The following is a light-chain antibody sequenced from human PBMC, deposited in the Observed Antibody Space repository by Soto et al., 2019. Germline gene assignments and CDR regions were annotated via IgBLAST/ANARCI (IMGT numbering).Light chain of an antibody. CDR1: SSDVGGYNY. CDR3: SSYAGSNNYV. J-gene: IGLJ1*01. Sequence: ALTQPPSASGSPGQSVTISCTGISSDVGGYNYVSWYQQHPGKAPKLMIYEVSKRPSGVPDRFSGSKSGNTASLTVSGLQAEDEADYYCSSYAGSNNYVFGTGTKVTVL. V-gene: IGLV2-8*01. CDR2: EVS.